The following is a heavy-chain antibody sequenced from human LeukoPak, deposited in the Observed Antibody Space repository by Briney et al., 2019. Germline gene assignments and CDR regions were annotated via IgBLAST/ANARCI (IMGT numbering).Heavy chain of an antibody. CDR3: ARVKPVAEHFDY. V-gene: IGHV1-2*02. CDR2: INPNSGGT. CDR1: GYTFTGYY. D-gene: IGHD6-19*01. Sequence: ASVKVSCKASGYTFTGYYMHWARQAAGQGREWMGWINPNSGGTNYAQKFQGRVTTTRDTSISTAYMELSRLRSDDTAVYYCARVKPVAEHFDYWGQGTLVTVSS. J-gene: IGHJ4*02.